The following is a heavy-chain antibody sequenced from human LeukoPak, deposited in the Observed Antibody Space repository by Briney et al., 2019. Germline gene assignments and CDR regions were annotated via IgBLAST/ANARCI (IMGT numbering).Heavy chain of an antibody. J-gene: IGHJ6*02. D-gene: IGHD2-2*01. CDR3: ARGVVVVDYYYYYGMDV. CDR2: IYYSGST. Sequence: PSETLSFTCTVSGGSISSYYWSWIRQPPGKGLEWIGYIYYSGSTNYNPSLKSRVTISVDTSKNQFSLKLSSVTAADTAVYYCARGVVVVDYYYYYGMDVWGQGTTVTVSS. V-gene: IGHV4-59*01. CDR1: GGSISSYY.